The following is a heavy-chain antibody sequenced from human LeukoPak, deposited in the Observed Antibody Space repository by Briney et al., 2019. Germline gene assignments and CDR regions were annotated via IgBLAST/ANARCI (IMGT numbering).Heavy chain of an antibody. CDR1: GYTFTSYY. CDR3: ARGGYYYDSSGYTFDY. CDR2: INPSGGST. D-gene: IGHD3-22*01. Sequence: ASVKVSCKASGYTFTSYYMHWVRQAPGQGLEWMGIINPSGGSTSYAQKFQGRVTMTRDTSTSTVYMELSSLRSEDTAVYYCARGGYYYDSSGYTFDYWGQGTLVTVSS. J-gene: IGHJ4*02. V-gene: IGHV1-46*01.